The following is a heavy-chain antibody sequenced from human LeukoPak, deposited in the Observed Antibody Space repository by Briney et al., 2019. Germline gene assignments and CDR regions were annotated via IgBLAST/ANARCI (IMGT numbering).Heavy chain of an antibody. CDR2: ISAYNGNT. CDR1: GYTFTSYG. CDR3: AREGVSYYGSGSPSSY. Sequence: ASVKVSCKASGYTFTSYGISWVRQAPGQGLEWMGWISAYNGNTNYAQKLQGRVTMTTDTSTSTAYMDLRSLRSDDTAVYYCAREGVSYYGSGSPSSYWGQGTLVTVSS. V-gene: IGHV1-18*01. J-gene: IGHJ4*02. D-gene: IGHD3-10*01.